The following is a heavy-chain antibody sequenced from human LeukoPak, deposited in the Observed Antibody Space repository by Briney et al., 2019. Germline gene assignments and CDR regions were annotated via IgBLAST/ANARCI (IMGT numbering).Heavy chain of an antibody. CDR1: GITLSNYA. Sequence: GGSLRLSCAVSGITLSNYAMTWVRQAPGKGLEWVAGISGSGGGTNYTDSVKGRFTISRDNSKNTLYLQMNNLRVDDTAVYFCAKRGVVIRVILVGFHKEAYYFDSWGQGALVTVSS. CDR2: ISGSGGGT. D-gene: IGHD3-22*01. J-gene: IGHJ4*02. CDR3: AKRGVVIRVILVGFHKEAYYFDS. V-gene: IGHV3-23*01.